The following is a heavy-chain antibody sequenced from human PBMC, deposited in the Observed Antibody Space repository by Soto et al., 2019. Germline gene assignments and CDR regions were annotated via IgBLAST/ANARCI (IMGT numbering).Heavy chain of an antibody. Sequence: QVRLVQSGAEVKKPGASVKVTCKPSGYTFTDDYIHWVRQAPGQGLEWLGWINPKNGGTNYAQKFQGRVTRTRDTSSSTAFMELSSLNSNDTAVYYCAREEGTELDFWGQGTLVTVSS. CDR2: INPKNGGT. CDR1: GYTFTDDY. CDR3: AREEGTELDF. V-gene: IGHV1-2*02. J-gene: IGHJ4*02. D-gene: IGHD1-7*01.